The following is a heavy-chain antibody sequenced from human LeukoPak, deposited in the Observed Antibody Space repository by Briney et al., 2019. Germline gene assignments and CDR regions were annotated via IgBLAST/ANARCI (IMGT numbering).Heavy chain of an antibody. V-gene: IGHV3-73*01. CDR2: IRSKANSYAT. D-gene: IGHD5-18*01. CDR3: TSRGGAMVTQDY. CDR1: GFTFSNYW. J-gene: IGHJ4*02. Sequence: GGSLRLSCAASGFTFSNYWMHWVRQASGKGLEWVGRIRSKANSYATAYAASVKGRFTISRDDSKNTAYLQMNSLKTEDTAVYYCTSRGGAMVTQDYWGQGTLVTVSS.